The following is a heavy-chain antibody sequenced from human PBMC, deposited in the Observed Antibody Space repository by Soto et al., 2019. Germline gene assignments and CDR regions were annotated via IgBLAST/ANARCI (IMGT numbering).Heavy chain of an antibody. CDR3: ARDSCSGGSCYSDY. V-gene: IGHV4-61*01. J-gene: IGHJ4*02. CDR1: GCSVSSNNYY. Sequence: PXETLSLTCTVSGCSVSSNNYYWSWMRQPPAKGLEWIGYISYSGSTNYNPSLKSRVTISVDTSKNQISLKLTSVTAADTAVYYCARDSCSGGSCYSDYWGQGTLVTVSS. CDR2: ISYSGST. D-gene: IGHD2-15*01.